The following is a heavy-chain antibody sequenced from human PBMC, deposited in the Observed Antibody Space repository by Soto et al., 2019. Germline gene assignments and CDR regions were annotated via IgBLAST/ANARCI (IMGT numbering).Heavy chain of an antibody. CDR3: AGRCDGTNCLGHXDY. V-gene: IGHV1-69*06. CDR1: GGTFNNYV. CDR2: IIPIFGTA. J-gene: IGHJ4*02. Sequence: QVQLVQSGAEVKKPGSSVKVSCRASGGTFNNYVINWVRQAPGQGLEWMAGIIPIFGTANYAQKFQGRVTITADKSTSTAXMELNSLRSEDXXXXXXAGRCDGTNCLGHXDYWGQGTL. D-gene: IGHD2-2*01.